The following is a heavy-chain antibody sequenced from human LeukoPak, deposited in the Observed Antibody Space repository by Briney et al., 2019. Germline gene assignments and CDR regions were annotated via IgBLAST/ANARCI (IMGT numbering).Heavy chain of an antibody. CDR3: AREDGSTMVYYFDY. D-gene: IGHD3-10*01. J-gene: IGHJ4*02. Sequence: GGSPRLSCAASGFTFSTYGMHWVRQAPGKGLEWVAVIWYDGSNQYYADSVKGRFTISRDNSRTTLYLQMNSLRAEDTAIYYCAREDGSTMVYYFDYWGQGTLVTVSS. CDR1: GFTFSTYG. CDR2: IWYDGSNQ. V-gene: IGHV3-33*08.